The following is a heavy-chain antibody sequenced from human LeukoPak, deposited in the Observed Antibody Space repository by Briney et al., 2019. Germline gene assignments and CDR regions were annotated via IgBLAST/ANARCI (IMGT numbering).Heavy chain of an antibody. CDR2: ISAYNGNT. J-gene: IGHJ4*02. CDR3: ARELSYYDSSGYYYLNDY. CDR1: GYTFTSYG. D-gene: IGHD3-22*01. Sequence: ASVKVSCKASGYTFTSYGISWVRQAPGQGLEWMGWISAYNGNTNYARKLQGRVTMTTDTSTSTAYMELRSLRSDDTAVYYCARELSYYDSSGYYYLNDYWGQGTLVTVSS. V-gene: IGHV1-18*01.